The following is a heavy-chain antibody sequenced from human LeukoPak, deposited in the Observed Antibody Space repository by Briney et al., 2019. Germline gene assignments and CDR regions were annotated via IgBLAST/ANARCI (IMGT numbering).Heavy chain of an antibody. J-gene: IGHJ4*02. V-gene: IGHV3-7*01. CDR3: ARDKYYDRYFDA. CDR1: GFTFNSNW. Sequence: GRSLRLSCVASGFTFNSNWMSWVRQAPGKGLEWVANIKQDGSEKYYVDSVKGRFTISRDNAKNSVSLQMNSLRAEDTAMYYCARDKYYDRYFDAWGQGILVTVSS. D-gene: IGHD3-22*01. CDR2: IKQDGSEK.